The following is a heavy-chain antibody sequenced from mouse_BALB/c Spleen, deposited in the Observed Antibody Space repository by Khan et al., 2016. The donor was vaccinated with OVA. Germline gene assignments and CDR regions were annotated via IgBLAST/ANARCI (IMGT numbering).Heavy chain of an antibody. J-gene: IGHJ4*01. CDR2: IWGGGST. CDR1: GFSLSRYN. V-gene: IGHV2-6-4*01. D-gene: IGHD2-14*01. CDR3: ARAYYRYDGYYAMDY. Sequence: VQLVESGPGLVAPPQSLSITCTVSGFSLSRYNIHWVRQPPGKGLEWLGMIWGGGSTDYNSDLKSRLSISKDKSKGQVFLKMHSLQTDDTAMYYGARAYYRYDGYYAMDYWGQGTSGTVSS.